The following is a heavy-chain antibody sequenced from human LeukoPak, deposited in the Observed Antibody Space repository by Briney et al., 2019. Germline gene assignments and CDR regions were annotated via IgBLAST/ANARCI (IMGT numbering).Heavy chain of an antibody. CDR3: ARDLGLWFGEYSGV. Sequence: PGVSLRLSCAASGFTFSSYGMHWVRQAPGKGLEWVAVIWYDGSNKYYADSVKGRFTISRDNSKNTLYLQMNSLRAEDTAVYYCARDLGLWFGEYSGVWGQGTLVTVSS. J-gene: IGHJ4*02. CDR2: IWYDGSNK. V-gene: IGHV3-33*01. D-gene: IGHD3-10*01. CDR1: GFTFSSYG.